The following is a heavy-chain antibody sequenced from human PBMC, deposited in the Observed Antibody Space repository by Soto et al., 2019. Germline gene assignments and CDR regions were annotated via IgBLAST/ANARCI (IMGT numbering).Heavy chain of an antibody. V-gene: IGHV1-69*01. Sequence: QVQVVQSGAEVKKPGSAVTVSCQTSGGTFNTYGISWVRQAPGQGFEWMGGTCPTFGITDYSQNFQDRVTITADEIKRNSHKEVRNLRFEDTGVYYCATGTLGTTIGGGGAPEYIYNMNVWGHGTAVTVSS. CDR1: GGTFNTYG. J-gene: IGHJ6*02. CDR2: TCPTFGIT. CDR3: ATGTLGTTIGGGGAPEYIYNMNV. D-gene: IGHD3-16*01.